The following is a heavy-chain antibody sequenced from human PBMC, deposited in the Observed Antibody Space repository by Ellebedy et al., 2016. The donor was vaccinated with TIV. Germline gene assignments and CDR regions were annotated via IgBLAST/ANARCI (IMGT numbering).Heavy chain of an antibody. V-gene: IGHV3-23*01. CDR2: ITNSGAGT. Sequence: GESLKISCAASGFTFSDYDMSWVRQAPGKGPEWVSAITNSGAGTYYGNSVKGRFTIPRDNSKNTVYLQMNSLRAEDTALYYCRAYGSGSRRAFEHWGQGTLVTVSS. J-gene: IGHJ4*02. CDR1: GFTFSDYD. CDR3: RAYGSGSRRAFEH. D-gene: IGHD3-10*01.